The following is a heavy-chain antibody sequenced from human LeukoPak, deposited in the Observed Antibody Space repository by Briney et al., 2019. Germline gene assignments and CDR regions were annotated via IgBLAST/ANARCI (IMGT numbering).Heavy chain of an antibody. CDR1: GFTFSSYA. CDR3: ARDTSTRPPYGMDV. Sequence: PGGSLRLSCAASGFTFSSYAMHWVRQAPGKGLEGVAVISYDGSNKYYADSVKGRFTISRDNSKNTLYLQMNSLRAEDTAVYYCARDTSTRPPYGMDVWGQGTTVTVSS. CDR2: ISYDGSNK. V-gene: IGHV3-30-3*01. D-gene: IGHD1-1*01. J-gene: IGHJ6*02.